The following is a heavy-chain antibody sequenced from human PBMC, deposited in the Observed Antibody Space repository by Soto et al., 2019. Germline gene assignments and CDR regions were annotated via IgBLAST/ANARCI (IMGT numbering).Heavy chain of an antibody. J-gene: IGHJ4*02. CDR3: ARDVGTSITMVRGVIDY. CDR1: GYTFTSYG. Sequence: ASVKVSCKASGYTFTSYGISWVRQAPGQGLEWMGWISAYNGNTNYAQKLQGRVTMTTDTSTSTAYMELGSLRSDDTAVYYCARDVGTSITMVRGVIDYWGQGTLVTVSS. D-gene: IGHD3-10*01. CDR2: ISAYNGNT. V-gene: IGHV1-18*04.